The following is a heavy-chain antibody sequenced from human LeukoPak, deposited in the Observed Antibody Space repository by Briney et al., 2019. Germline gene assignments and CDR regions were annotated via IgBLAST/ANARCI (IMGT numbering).Heavy chain of an antibody. J-gene: IGHJ4*02. CDR1: GGFISTYY. Sequence: SETLSLTCTVSGGFISTYYWSWVRQPPGEGLEWVGYIYYSGSTKYNPSLNSRVTMSVDTSKNQFSLNLRSVNAADTAVYYCARGGAAAVGSAFHYWGQGTLVTVSS. V-gene: IGHV4-59*01. D-gene: IGHD6-13*01. CDR2: IYYSGST. CDR3: ARGGAAAVGSAFHY.